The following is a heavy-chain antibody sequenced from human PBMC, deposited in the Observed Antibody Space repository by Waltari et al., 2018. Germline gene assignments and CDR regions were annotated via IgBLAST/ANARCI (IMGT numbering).Heavy chain of an antibody. Sequence: QLQLQESGPGLVRPSETLSLTCTVSGGSITTNYNWAWIRQPPGQGLEWMGNLQYRGSTFYNPSLMSRVTISLDTLKNQFSLTLTSVDAADTAVYFCGRIAFGDDGGYFQYWGQGTLVTVSS. CDR1: GGSITTNYN. J-gene: IGHJ1*01. D-gene: IGHD4-17*01. CDR3: GRIAFGDDGGYFQY. CDR2: LQYRGST. V-gene: IGHV4-39*01.